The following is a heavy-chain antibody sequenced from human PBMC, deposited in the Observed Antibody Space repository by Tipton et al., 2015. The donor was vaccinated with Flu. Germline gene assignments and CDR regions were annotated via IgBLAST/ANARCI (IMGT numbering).Heavy chain of an antibody. Sequence: GLVKPSETLSLTCAVYGGSFSGYYWSWIRQPPGKGLEWIGYIYYSGSTNYNPSLKSRVTISVDTSKNQFSLKLSSVTAADTAVYYCARHAGTGPWGFDASDIWGQGTMVTVSS. V-gene: IGHV4-59*08. CDR1: GGSFSGYY. D-gene: IGHD7-27*01. CDR3: ARHAGTGPWGFDASDI. J-gene: IGHJ3*02. CDR2: IYYSGST.